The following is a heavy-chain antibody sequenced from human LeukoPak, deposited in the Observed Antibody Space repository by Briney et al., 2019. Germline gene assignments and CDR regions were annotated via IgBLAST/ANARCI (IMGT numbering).Heavy chain of an antibody. CDR3: ARDSGEVAPYYYYYYMDV. D-gene: IGHD3-10*01. CDR2: ISGSGGST. CDR1: GFTFSSYG. V-gene: IGHV3-23*01. Sequence: PGGSLRLSCAASGFTFSSYGMSWVRQAPGKGLEWVSAISGSGGSTYYADSVKGRFTISRDNPKNSLYLQMNSLRAEDTAVYYCARDSGEVAPYYYYYYMDVWGKGTTVTISS. J-gene: IGHJ6*03.